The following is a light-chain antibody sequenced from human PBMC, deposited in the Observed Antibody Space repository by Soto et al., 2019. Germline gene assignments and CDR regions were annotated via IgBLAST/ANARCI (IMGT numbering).Light chain of an antibody. Sequence: QSALTQPASVSGSPGQSISISCTGTSSDVGAYHYVSWYQHHPGKVPKLIIYEVSNRPSGVSDRFSGSKSGNTASLTISGLQTEDESHYYCTSYTTSSTVLFGGGTKLTVL. CDR3: TSYTTSSTVL. CDR2: EVS. V-gene: IGLV2-14*01. CDR1: SSDVGAYHY. J-gene: IGLJ3*02.